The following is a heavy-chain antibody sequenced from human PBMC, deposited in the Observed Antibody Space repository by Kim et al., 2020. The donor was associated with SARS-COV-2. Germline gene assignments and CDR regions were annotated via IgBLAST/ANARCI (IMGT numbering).Heavy chain of an antibody. D-gene: IGHD3-3*01. J-gene: IGHJ6*02. V-gene: IGHV3-21*01. CDR2: ISRSSSYI. CDR1: GFTFSSYS. CDR3: ARDPYYDFWSGYYERIGYYYYGMDV. Sequence: GGSLRLSCAASGFTFSSYSMNWVRQAPGKGLEWVSSISRSSSYIYYADSVKGRFTISRDNAKNSLYLQMNSLRAEDTAVYYCARDPYYDFWSGYYERIGYYYYGMDVWGQGTTVTVSS.